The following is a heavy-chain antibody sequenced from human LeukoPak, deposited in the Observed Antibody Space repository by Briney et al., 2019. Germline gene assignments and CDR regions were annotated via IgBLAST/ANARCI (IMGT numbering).Heavy chain of an antibody. J-gene: IGHJ4*02. CDR2: IYHSGST. CDR3: AREEGGYGSGSLDY. V-gene: IGHV4-34*01. Sequence: PSETLSLTCAVYGGSFSGYYWSWIRQPPGKGLEWIGEIYHSGSTNYNPSLKSRVTISVDKSKNQFSLKLSSVTAADTAVYYCAREEGGYGSGSLDYWGQGTLVTVSS. D-gene: IGHD3-10*01. CDR1: GGSFSGYY.